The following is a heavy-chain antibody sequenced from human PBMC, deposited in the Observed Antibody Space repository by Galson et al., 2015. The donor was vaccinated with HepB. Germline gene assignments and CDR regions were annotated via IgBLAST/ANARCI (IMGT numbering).Heavy chain of an antibody. V-gene: IGHV5-10-1*01. CDR1: GYTFITYW. D-gene: IGHD2-2*01. J-gene: IGHJ3*01. CDR3: VTHEGYCSSTSCYGAHAFDF. CDR2: IDPSDSYT. Sequence: QSGAEVKKPGESLRISCKTSGYTFITYWISWVRQMPGKGLEWMGRIDPSDSYTNYNPSFQGHVTISADKSISTAYLQWSSLKASDTAMYFCVTHEGYCSSTSCYGAHAFDFWGQGTMVTVSS.